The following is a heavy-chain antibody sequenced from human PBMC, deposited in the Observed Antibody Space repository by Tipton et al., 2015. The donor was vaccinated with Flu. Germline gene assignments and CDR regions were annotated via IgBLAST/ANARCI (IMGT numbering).Heavy chain of an antibody. CDR3: ARDRMNDILTGYYSICGMDV. J-gene: IGHJ6*02. V-gene: IGHV4-61*01. CDR1: GGSVSSGSYY. CDR2: IYYSGST. D-gene: IGHD3-9*01. Sequence: TLSLTCTVSGGSVSSGSYYWGWIRQPPGKGLEWIGYIYYSGSTNYNPSLKSRVTISVDTSKNQFSLKLSSVTAADTAVYYCARDRMNDILTGYYSICGMDVWGQGTTVTVSS.